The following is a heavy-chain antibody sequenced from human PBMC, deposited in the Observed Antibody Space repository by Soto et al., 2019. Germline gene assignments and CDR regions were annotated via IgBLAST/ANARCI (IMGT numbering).Heavy chain of an antibody. CDR2: IYYSGST. V-gene: IGHV4-39*01. CDR1: GGSISSSSYY. CDR3: ASPAILYYDFLSGYYEGYYGMDF. Sequence: PSETLSLTCTVSGGSISSSSYYWGWIRQPPGKGLEWIGSIYYSGSTYYNPSLKSRVTISVDTSKNQFSLKLSSVTAADTAVYYCASPAILYYDFLSGYYEGYYGMDFWGQGTSVPVSS. J-gene: IGHJ6*02. D-gene: IGHD3-3*01.